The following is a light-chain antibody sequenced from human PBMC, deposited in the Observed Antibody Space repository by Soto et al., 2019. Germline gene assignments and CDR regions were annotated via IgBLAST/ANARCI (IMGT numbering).Light chain of an antibody. J-gene: IGKJ2*01. Sequence: AIQMTQSPSSLSASVGDRVTITCRASQGISNDLAWYQQKPGKAPKLLIYAASSLQSGVPPRFSGSGSGTDFTLTISSLQPEDFAAYFCLQDYNFPYTFGQGTELEIK. V-gene: IGKV1-6*01. CDR2: AAS. CDR3: LQDYNFPYT. CDR1: QGISND.